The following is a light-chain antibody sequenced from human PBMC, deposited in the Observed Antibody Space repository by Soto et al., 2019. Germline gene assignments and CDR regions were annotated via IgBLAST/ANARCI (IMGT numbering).Light chain of an antibody. CDR3: CSYAGSFWV. Sequence: QSALTQPRSVSGSPGQSVTISCTGTSSDVGGYNYVSWYQQHPGKAPKLMIYDVSKRPSGVPDRFSGSKSGNTASLTISGLQAEDEAAYYCCSYAGSFWVFGGGTKLPVL. CDR1: SSDVGGYNY. CDR2: DVS. J-gene: IGLJ3*02. V-gene: IGLV2-11*01.